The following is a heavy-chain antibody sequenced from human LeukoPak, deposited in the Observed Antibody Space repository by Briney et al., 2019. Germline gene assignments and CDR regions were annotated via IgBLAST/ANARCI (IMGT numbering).Heavy chain of an antibody. Sequence: GASVKVSCKASGYTFSGYYLHWVRQAPGQGLEWMGHIDPNSGGTKYAQKFQGRVTMTRDTSTTSAYMELSSLIFDDTAVYYCALDLGYGYGSVWHKYFDYWGHGTLVTVSS. CDR2: IDPNSGGT. D-gene: IGHD5-18*01. CDR1: GYTFSGYY. CDR3: ALDLGYGYGSVWHKYFDY. V-gene: IGHV1-2*06. J-gene: IGHJ4*01.